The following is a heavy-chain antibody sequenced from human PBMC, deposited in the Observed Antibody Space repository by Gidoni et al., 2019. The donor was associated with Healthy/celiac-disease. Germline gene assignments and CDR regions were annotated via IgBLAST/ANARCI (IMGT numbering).Heavy chain of an antibody. J-gene: IGHJ4*02. CDR3: ARDHHKLLWFGDNNRLDY. Sequence: EVQLVESGGGLVQPGGSRRLSCAASGFPFSSHNLNWVRQAPGKGLEWVSYISSSSSTIYYADSVKGRFTISRDNAKNSLYLQMNSLRDEDTAVYYCARDHHKLLWFGDNNRLDYWGPGNPGHRLL. CDR1: GFPFSSHN. D-gene: IGHD3-10*01. V-gene: IGHV3-48*02. CDR2: ISSSSSTI.